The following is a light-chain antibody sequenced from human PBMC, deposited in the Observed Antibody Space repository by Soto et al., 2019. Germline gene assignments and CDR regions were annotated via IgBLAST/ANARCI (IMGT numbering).Light chain of an antibody. Sequence: QSALTQPPSASGSPGQSVTISCTGTSSDVGGYNYVSWYQQHPGKAPKLMIYEVSKRPSGVPDRFSGSKSGNTASLTVSGLQAEDEADYYCFSYAGSNTVVVFGGGTKLTVL. CDR1: SSDVGGYNY. J-gene: IGLJ2*01. V-gene: IGLV2-8*01. CDR2: EVS. CDR3: FSYAGSNTVVV.